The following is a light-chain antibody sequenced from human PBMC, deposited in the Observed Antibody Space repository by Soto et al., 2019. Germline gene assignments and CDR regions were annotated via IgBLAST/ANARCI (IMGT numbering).Light chain of an antibody. CDR3: QHYHNWPRST. J-gene: IGKJ2*01. V-gene: IGKV3-15*01. CDR2: GAS. CDR1: QTVSRN. Sequence: EIVMTQSRATLSVSPGERVTLSGRASQTVSRNLAWYQQTPGRAPGLLIYGASTRATGVPARFSGSGSGTEFPLPISNLQSEDFAIYYSQHYHNWPRSTLGQGTKV.